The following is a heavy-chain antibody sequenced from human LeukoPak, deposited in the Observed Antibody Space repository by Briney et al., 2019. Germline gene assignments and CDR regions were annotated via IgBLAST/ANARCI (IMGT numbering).Heavy chain of an antibody. CDR3: ARFVSGYERSYFDY. V-gene: IGHV4-34*01. D-gene: IGHD5-12*01. CDR2: INHSGST. J-gene: IGHJ4*02. Sequence: SETLSLTCAVYGGSFSGYYWSWIRQPPGRGLEWIGEINHSGSTNYNPSLKSRVTISVDTSKNQFSLKLSSVTAADTAVYYCARFVSGYERSYFDYWGQGTLVTVSP. CDR1: GGSFSGYY.